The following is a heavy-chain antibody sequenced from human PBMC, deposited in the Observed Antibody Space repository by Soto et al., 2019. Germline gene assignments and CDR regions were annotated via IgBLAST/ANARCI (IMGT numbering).Heavy chain of an antibody. CDR3: ARDPSVLEWLFPPSDSYYFEY. J-gene: IGHJ4*02. Sequence: GASVKVSCKASGYTFTSYDINWVRQATGQGLEWMGWMNPNSGNTGYAQKFQGRVTITRDTSASTAYMELSSLRSEDTAVYYCARDPSVLEWLFPPSDSYYFEYWGQGTLVTVSS. CDR2: MNPNSGNT. D-gene: IGHD3-3*01. V-gene: IGHV1-8*01. CDR1: GYTFTSYD.